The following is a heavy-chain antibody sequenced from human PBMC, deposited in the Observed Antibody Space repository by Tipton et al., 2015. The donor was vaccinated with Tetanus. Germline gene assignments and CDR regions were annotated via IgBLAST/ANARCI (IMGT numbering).Heavy chain of an antibody. V-gene: IGHV3-73*01. CDR2: IRSKANSYAT. CDR3: TSRGGAKDYYYYGMDV. J-gene: IGHJ6*02. D-gene: IGHD3-16*01. Sequence: SLRLSCAASGFTFSGSAMHWVRQASGKGLEWVGRIRSKANSYATAYAASVKGRFTISRDDSKNTAYLQMNSLKTEDTAVYYCTSRGGAKDYYYYGMDVWGQGTTVTVSS. CDR1: GFTFSGSA.